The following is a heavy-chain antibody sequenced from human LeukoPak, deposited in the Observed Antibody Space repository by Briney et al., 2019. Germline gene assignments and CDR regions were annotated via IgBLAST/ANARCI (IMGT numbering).Heavy chain of an antibody. CDR1: GGSISSYY. CDR2: IYYSGST. CDR3: ARVGDQNAFDI. Sequence: PSATLSLTCTVSGGSISSYYWSWIRQPPGKGLEGIGYIYYSGSTNYNPSLKSRVTISVDTSKNQFSLKLSSVTAAGTAVYYCARVGDQNAFDIWGQGTMVTVSS. D-gene: IGHD2-21*02. V-gene: IGHV4-59*01. J-gene: IGHJ3*02.